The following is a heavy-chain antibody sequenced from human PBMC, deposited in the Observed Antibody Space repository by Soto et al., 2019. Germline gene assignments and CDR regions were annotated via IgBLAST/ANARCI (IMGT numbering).Heavy chain of an antibody. J-gene: IGHJ4*02. CDR3: AQVMNSGWYLAY. CDR1: GFTFSDYA. Sequence: GGSLRLSCAASGFTFSDYAMSRVRQAPGKGLEWVSAISGSGGTTYYVDSVKGRFTISRDNSKNTMYLQVNSLRAEDTAIYYCAQVMNSGWYLAYWGQGTLVTVSS. D-gene: IGHD6-19*01. CDR2: ISGSGGTT. V-gene: IGHV3-23*01.